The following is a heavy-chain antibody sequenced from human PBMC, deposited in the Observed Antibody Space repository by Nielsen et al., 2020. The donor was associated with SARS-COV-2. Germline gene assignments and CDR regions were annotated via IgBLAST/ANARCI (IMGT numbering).Heavy chain of an antibody. J-gene: IGHJ4*02. CDR2: INAGNGNT. CDR1: GYTFTSYA. D-gene: IGHD6-13*01. Sequence: SCQASGYTFTSYAMNWVRQAPGQRLEWMGWINAGNGNTKYSQKFQGRVTITRDTSASTAYMELSSLRSEDTAVYYCARTIAAAGTGYYFDYWGQGTLVTVSS. V-gene: IGHV1-3*01. CDR3: ARTIAAAGTGYYFDY.